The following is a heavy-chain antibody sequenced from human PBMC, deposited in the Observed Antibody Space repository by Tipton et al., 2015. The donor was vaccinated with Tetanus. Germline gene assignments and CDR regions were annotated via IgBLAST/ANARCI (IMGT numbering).Heavy chain of an antibody. CDR2: IIPIFGTA. Sequence: QVQLVQSGAEVKKPGSSVKVSCKASGGTFSSYAISWVRQAPGQGLEWMGGIIPIFGTANYAQKFQGRDTITADESTSTAYMELSSLRSDDTSVYCCASYHCGGDYYDSSGYSIDYWGQGTLVTVSS. J-gene: IGHJ4*02. D-gene: IGHD3-22*01. V-gene: IGHV1-69*01. CDR1: GGTFSSYA. CDR3: ASYHCGGDYYDSSGYSIDY.